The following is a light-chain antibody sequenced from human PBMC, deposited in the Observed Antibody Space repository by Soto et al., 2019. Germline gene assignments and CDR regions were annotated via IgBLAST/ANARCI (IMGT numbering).Light chain of an antibody. J-gene: IGKJ2*01. CDR3: QQSYSTPVYT. CDR2: AAT. V-gene: IGKV1-39*01. CDR1: QSISNY. Sequence: DIQMTQSPSSLSASVGDRATITCRASQSISNYLNWYQQKPGKASNLLIYAATSLQSGVPSRFSGSGSGTDFTLTINSLQPEDFATYYCQQSYSTPVYTFGQGTKLEIK.